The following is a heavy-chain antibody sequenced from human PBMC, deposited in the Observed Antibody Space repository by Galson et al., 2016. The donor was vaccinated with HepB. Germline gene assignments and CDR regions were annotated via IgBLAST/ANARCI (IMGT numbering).Heavy chain of an antibody. D-gene: IGHD3-3*01. CDR2: VTWSSDRI. J-gene: IGHJ4*03. Sequence: SLRLSCAPSGFTFDDYAMHWVRQFPGKALEWVAGVTWSSDRIGYADSVRGRFTVSRDNRKRTLYLDMNRVTSEDTALYYCTALLDDCWRGYKDDFDFWGRGTMVVVS. CDR3: TALLDDCWRGYKDDFDF. CDR1: GFTFDDYA. V-gene: IGHV3-9*01.